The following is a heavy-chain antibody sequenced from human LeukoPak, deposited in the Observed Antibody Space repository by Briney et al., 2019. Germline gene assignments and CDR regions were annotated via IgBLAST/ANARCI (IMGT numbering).Heavy chain of an antibody. J-gene: IGHJ4*02. CDR3: TKLKGWYGDGYFDS. D-gene: IGHD6-19*01. CDR2: IYSGGTT. V-gene: IGHV3-53*01. CDR1: GFSLSSKY. Sequence: GGSLRLSCAASGFSLSSKYMSWVRQPAGKGLEWVSVIYSGGTTFYADSVKGRFTTSRDNSKNTLYLQMNSLRPDDTAVYYCTKLKGWYGDGYFDSWGPGTLVTVSS.